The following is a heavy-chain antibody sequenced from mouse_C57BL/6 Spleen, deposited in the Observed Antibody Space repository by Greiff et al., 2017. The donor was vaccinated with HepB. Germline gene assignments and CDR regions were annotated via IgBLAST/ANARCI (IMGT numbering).Heavy chain of an antibody. CDR3: ARDQGLGYYAMDY. J-gene: IGHJ4*01. Sequence: EVQGVESGGGLVKPGGSLKLSCAASGFTFSSYAMSWVRQTPEKRLEWVATISDGGSYTYYPDNVKGRFTISRDNAKNNLYLQMSHLKSEDTAMYYCARDQGLGYYAMDYWGQGTSVTVSS. CDR1: GFTFSSYA. CDR2: ISDGGSYT. D-gene: IGHD2-13*01. V-gene: IGHV5-4*01.